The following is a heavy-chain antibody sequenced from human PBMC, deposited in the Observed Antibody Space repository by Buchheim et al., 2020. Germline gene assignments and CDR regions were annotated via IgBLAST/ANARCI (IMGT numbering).Heavy chain of an antibody. D-gene: IGHD3-10*01. Sequence: EVQLVQSGAEVKKPGESLKISCQASGYTFTKSWIGWVRQVPGKGLEWMGVIYPSDSDARYSPSLQGQVTISVDRYNNTASLQWNSLRASDTATYFCTRQPMVRGVGRFDHWGQGT. CDR2: IYPSDSDA. V-gene: IGHV5-51*01. J-gene: IGHJ5*02. CDR1: GYTFTKSW. CDR3: TRQPMVRGVGRFDH.